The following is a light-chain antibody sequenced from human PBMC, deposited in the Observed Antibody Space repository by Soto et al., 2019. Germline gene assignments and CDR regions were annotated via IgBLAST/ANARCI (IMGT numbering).Light chain of an antibody. J-gene: IGLJ2*01. V-gene: IGLV2-23*02. CDR3: CSYAGSSTFVV. CDR2: EVS. Sequence: QAVVTQPASVSGSPGQSITISCTGTSSDVGGYNYVSWYQQHPGKAPKLMIYEVSNRPSGVSNRFSGSRSGNTASLTISGLQAEDEANYYCCSYAGSSTFVVFGGGTKLTVL. CDR1: SSDVGGYNY.